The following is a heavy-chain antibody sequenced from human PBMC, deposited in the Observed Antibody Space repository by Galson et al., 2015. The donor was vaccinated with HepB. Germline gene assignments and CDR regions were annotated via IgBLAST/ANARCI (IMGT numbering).Heavy chain of an antibody. D-gene: IGHD2-15*01. Sequence: PALVKPTQTLTLTCSFSGFSLKNSGVGVGVGWFRQTPGKAPEWLALIYWDDDKRYSPSLKSRLMITTDSSKNQVVLTMAAMAPLDTATYYCAHRRGRGLFDSWGQGTTVTVSS. V-gene: IGHV2-5*02. CDR1: GFSLKNSGVGVG. CDR3: AHRRGRGLFDS. CDR2: IYWDDDK. J-gene: IGHJ4*03.